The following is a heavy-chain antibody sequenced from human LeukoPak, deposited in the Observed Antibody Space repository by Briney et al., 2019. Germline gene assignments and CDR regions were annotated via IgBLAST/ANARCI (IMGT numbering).Heavy chain of an antibody. V-gene: IGHV4-4*07. J-gene: IGHJ5*02. Sequence: PSETLSLTCTASGGSISSYYWSWIRQPAGKGLEWIGRVYTSGSTNYNPSLKSRVTMSVDTSKNQFSLKLSSVTAADTAVYYCAREYCSSTSCYWVNWFDPWGQGTLVTVSS. D-gene: IGHD2-2*01. CDR3: AREYCSSTSCYWVNWFDP. CDR1: GGSISSYY. CDR2: VYTSGST.